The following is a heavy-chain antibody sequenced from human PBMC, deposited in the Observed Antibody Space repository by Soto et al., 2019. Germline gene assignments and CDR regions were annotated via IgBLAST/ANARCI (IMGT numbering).Heavy chain of an antibody. CDR3: ATTPLVATIIWYFDL. V-gene: IGHV1-69*01. CDR1: GGTFSSYV. J-gene: IGHJ2*01. D-gene: IGHD5-12*01. CDR2: IIPISGTG. Sequence: QVQLVQSGAEVKKPGSSVKVSCKASGGTFSSYVISWVRQAPGQGLEWMGGIIPISGTGKYAQKFQGRVTITADESTSPADMELNNLRSEETAVYYCATTPLVATIIWYFDLWRRGTLVTLS.